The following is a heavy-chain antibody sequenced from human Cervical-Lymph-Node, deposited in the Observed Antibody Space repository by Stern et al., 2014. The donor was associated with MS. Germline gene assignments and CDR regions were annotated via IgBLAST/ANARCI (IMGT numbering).Heavy chain of an antibody. CDR3: ARSIPGYGVVYHGAFEI. D-gene: IGHD4-17*01. CDR2: ITPDNANT. Sequence: QVQLVQSGAEVRKPGASVTISCKASGYTFTSYAIHWLRQAPGQRLEWMGWITPDNANTRYSQMFQDRVTITRDTSATTAYVELSGLISEDTAVYYCARSIPGYGVVYHGAFEIWGQGTVVTVSS. V-gene: IGHV1-3*01. J-gene: IGHJ3*02. CDR1: GYTFTSYA.